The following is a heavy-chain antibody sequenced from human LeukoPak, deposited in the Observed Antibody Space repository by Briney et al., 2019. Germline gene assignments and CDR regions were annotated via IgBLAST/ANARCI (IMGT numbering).Heavy chain of an antibody. Sequence: SETLSLTCAVYGGSFSGYYWSWIRQPPGNGLEWIGEINHSGSTNYNPSLKSRVTISVDTSKNQFSLKLSSVTAADTAVYYCASGPPEGYWGQGTLVTVSS. D-gene: IGHD1-14*01. CDR3: ASGPPEGY. V-gene: IGHV4-34*01. J-gene: IGHJ4*02. CDR1: GGSFSGYY. CDR2: INHSGST.